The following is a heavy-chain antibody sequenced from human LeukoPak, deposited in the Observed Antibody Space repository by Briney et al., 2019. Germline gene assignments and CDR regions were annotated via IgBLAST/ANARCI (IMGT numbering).Heavy chain of an antibody. D-gene: IGHD6-13*01. CDR3: ARSSSWQNFDY. Sequence: GGSLRLSCAASGFTFSSYEMNWVRQAPGKGLEWVSYISSSGSTIYYADSVKGRFTISRGNAKNSLYLQMNSLRAEDTAVYYCARSSSWQNFDYWGQGTLVTVSS. V-gene: IGHV3-48*03. CDR1: GFTFSSYE. J-gene: IGHJ4*02. CDR2: ISSSGSTI.